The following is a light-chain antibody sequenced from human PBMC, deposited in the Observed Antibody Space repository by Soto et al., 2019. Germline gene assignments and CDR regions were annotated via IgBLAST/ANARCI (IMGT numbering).Light chain of an antibody. CDR3: QQLFMYPPT. Sequence: EIVLTQSPGTLSLSPGERATLSCRASESVSDNYLAWYQQRSGQAPRLVIYGASSRASAVPDRFSGSGSGADFTLTISRLEPEDFAVYYCQQLFMYPPTFGPGTKVDIK. J-gene: IGKJ3*01. CDR1: ESVSDNY. CDR2: GAS. V-gene: IGKV3-20*01.